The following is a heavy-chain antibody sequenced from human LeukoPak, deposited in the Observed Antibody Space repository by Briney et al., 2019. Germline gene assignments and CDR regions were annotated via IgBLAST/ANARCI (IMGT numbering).Heavy chain of an antibody. CDR2: IKQDGSEK. Sequence: PGGSLRLSCAASGFTFSSYWMSWVRQAPGKGLEWVANIKQDGSEKYYVDSVKGRFTISRDNAKNSLYLQMNSRGAEDTAVYYGACEQWLDYWGQGTLVTVSS. CDR3: ACEQWLDY. J-gene: IGHJ4*02. D-gene: IGHD6-19*01. V-gene: IGHV3-7*01. CDR1: GFTFSSYW.